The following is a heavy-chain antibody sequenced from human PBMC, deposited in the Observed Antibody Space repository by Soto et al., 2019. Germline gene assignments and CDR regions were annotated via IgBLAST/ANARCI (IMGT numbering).Heavy chain of an antibody. D-gene: IGHD3-3*01. Sequence: ASVKVSCKASGYTFTDYGISWVRQAPGQRLEWMGWINAGNGNTKYSQKFQGRVTITRDTSASTAYMELSSLRSEDTAVYYCARGFPLWFAPWGQGTLVTVSS. J-gene: IGHJ5*02. CDR2: INAGNGNT. CDR1: GYTFTDYG. CDR3: ARGFPLWFAP. V-gene: IGHV1-3*01.